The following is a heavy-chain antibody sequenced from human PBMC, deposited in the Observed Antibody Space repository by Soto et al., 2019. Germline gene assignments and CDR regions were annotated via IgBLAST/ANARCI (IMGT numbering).Heavy chain of an antibody. CDR3: ARGSTTEKVDS. Sequence: SVTLSLTCTVSGGSISSYYWILLRQPPGKGLEWIGYIHYSGSTYYNPSLKSRVTISADTSKNQFSLALTSVTAAGTAIYYCARGSTTEKVDSWGQGILVTVSS. CDR2: IHYSGST. V-gene: IGHV4-59*08. J-gene: IGHJ4*02. CDR1: GGSISSYY.